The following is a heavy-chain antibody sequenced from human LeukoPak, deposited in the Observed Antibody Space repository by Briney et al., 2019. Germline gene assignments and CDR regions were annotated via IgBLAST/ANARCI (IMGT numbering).Heavy chain of an antibody. CDR3: ARDGATGVLDH. CDR1: GGSISSSNW. CDR2: IYHSGST. D-gene: IGHD1-14*01. J-gene: IGHJ4*02. V-gene: IGHV4-4*02. Sequence: SGTLSLTCAVSGGSISSSNWWSWVRQPPGKGLEWIGEIYHSGSTNYNPSLKSRVTISLDTSENQFSLNLTSVTAADTAVYFCARDGATGVLDHWGQGTLVTVSS.